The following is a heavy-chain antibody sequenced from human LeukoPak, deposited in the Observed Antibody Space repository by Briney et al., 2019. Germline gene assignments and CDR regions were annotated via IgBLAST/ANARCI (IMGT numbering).Heavy chain of an antibody. D-gene: IGHD3-10*01. Sequence: ASVKVSCKASGYTFTSYAMNWVRQAPGQGLEWMGWINTNTGNPTYAQGFTGRFVFSLDTSVSTAYLQISSLKAEDTAVYYCARDRITMVRGVRKNRIRFDPWGQGTLVTVSS. CDR2: INTNTGNP. V-gene: IGHV7-4-1*02. CDR1: GYTFTSYA. CDR3: ARDRITMVRGVRKNRIRFDP. J-gene: IGHJ5*02.